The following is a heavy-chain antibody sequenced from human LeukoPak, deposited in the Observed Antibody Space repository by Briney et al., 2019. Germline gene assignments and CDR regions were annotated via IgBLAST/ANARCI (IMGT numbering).Heavy chain of an antibody. Sequence: GGSLRLSCGASGFTFNTYAMSWVRQAPGKGMEWEAVIWYDGSNKYYADSVKGRFTISRDNSKNTLYLQMNSLRAEDTAVYYCARGYSSSWFPFDYWGQGTLVTVSS. CDR1: GFTFNTYA. V-gene: IGHV3-33*08. D-gene: IGHD6-13*01. CDR3: ARGYSSSWFPFDY. CDR2: IWYDGSNK. J-gene: IGHJ4*02.